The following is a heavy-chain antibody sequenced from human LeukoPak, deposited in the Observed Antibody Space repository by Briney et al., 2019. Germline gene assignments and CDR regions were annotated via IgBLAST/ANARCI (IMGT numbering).Heavy chain of an antibody. Sequence: ASVKVSCKASGYTFTSYGISWVRQAPGQGLEWMGWISAYNGYTNYAQKLQGRVTMTTDTSTSTAYMELRSLRSDDTAVYYCARDVNCSGGSCYDHLDPWGQGTLVTVSS. V-gene: IGHV1-18*01. D-gene: IGHD2-15*01. J-gene: IGHJ5*02. CDR2: ISAYNGYT. CDR3: ARDVNCSGGSCYDHLDP. CDR1: GYTFTSYG.